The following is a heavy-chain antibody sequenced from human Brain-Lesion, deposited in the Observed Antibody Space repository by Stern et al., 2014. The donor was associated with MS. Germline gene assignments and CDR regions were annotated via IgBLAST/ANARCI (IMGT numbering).Heavy chain of an antibody. D-gene: IGHD3-22*01. V-gene: IGHV1-3*01. CDR2: VNGVDDKT. Sequence: QVQLLQPGAEVKKPGASVKVSCKASGYTFIRYAMQWVRPAPGQRLEWMGRVNGVDDKTKYSHKFQGRVTITRDTSANTVYMELSSLRSEDTAVYYCARDDHRDSSGHYAPFDYWGQGTRVTVSS. CDR3: ARDDHRDSSGHYAPFDY. CDR1: GYTFIRYA. J-gene: IGHJ4*02.